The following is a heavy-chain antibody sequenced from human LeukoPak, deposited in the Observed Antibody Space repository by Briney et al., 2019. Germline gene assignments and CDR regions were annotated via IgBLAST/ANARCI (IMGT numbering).Heavy chain of an antibody. CDR1: GGSFSGYY. V-gene: IGHV4-34*01. J-gene: IGHJ4*02. CDR3: AGGYGLFDY. Sequence: SETLSLTCAVYGGSFSGYYWSWIRQPPGKGLEWIGEINHSGSTNYNPSLKSRVTISVDTSKNQFSLKLSSVTAADTAVYYCAGGYGLFDYWGQGTLVTVSS. D-gene: IGHD4-17*01. CDR2: INHSGST.